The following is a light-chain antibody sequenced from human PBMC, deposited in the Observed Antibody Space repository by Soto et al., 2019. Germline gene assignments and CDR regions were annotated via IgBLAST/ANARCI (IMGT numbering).Light chain of an antibody. CDR1: QSISTW. CDR2: KAS. V-gene: IGKV1-5*03. Sequence: QMTQSPSTLSASVGDTVTITCRASQSISTWLAWYQQKPGKAPKLLIYKASTLESGDPSRFSGSGSGTEFTLTISSLQPDDFATYYCQQYNTYSTFGHGTKVEIK. CDR3: QQYNTYST. J-gene: IGKJ1*01.